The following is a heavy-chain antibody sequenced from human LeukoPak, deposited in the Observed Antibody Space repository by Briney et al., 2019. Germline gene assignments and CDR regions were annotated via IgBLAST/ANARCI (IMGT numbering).Heavy chain of an antibody. Sequence: ASVKVSCKASGYTFTSYDINWVGQPTGQGVEGMGWMNPNSGNTGYAQKFQGRVTMTRNTSISTAYMELSSLRSEDTAVYYCARGIWIQLWSYPQYYFDYWGQGTLVTVSS. V-gene: IGHV1-8*01. CDR1: GYTFTSYD. CDR2: MNPNSGNT. J-gene: IGHJ4*02. D-gene: IGHD5-18*01. CDR3: ARGIWIQLWSYPQYYFDY.